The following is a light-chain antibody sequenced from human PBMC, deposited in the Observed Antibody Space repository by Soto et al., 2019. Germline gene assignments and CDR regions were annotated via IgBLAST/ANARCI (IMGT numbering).Light chain of an antibody. CDR3: QQYGSPGIT. CDR1: QSVSSGY. V-gene: IGKV3-20*01. CDR2: GAS. Sequence: ELVLTQSPGTLSLSPGERANLSCRASQSVSSGYLAWYQQKPGQAPRLLIYGASSRATGIPDRFSGSGSGTDFTLTISRLEPEDFAVYYCQQYGSPGITFGQGTRLEIK. J-gene: IGKJ5*01.